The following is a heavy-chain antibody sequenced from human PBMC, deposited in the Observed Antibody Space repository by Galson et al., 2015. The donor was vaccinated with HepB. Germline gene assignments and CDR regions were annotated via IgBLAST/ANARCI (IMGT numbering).Heavy chain of an antibody. D-gene: IGHD1-26*01. CDR3: ATAVVGAGNYYYYYGMDV. CDR2: FDPEDGET. CDR1: GYTLTELS. J-gene: IGHJ6*02. V-gene: IGHV1-24*01. Sequence: SVKVSCKVSGYTLTELSMHWVRQAPGKGLEWMGGFDPEDGETIYAQKFQGRVTMTEDTSTDTAYMELSSLRSEDTAVYYCATAVVGAGNYYYYYGMDVWGQGTTVTVSS.